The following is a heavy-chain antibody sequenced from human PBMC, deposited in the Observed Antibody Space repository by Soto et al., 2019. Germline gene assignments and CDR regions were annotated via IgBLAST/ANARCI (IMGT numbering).Heavy chain of an antibody. CDR3: ARHFGYRNWFGP. J-gene: IGHJ5*02. CDR1: GGSVSSFY. CDR2: IYYTGTT. Sequence: QVQLQQSGPGVVKPSETVSLTCGVSGGSVSSFYWSWVRQSPGRGLEWLGYIYYTGTTAYNPSLKSRLTISLDTSTDQVFLTLTSVTASDTAVYFCARHFGYRNWFGPWGPATLVSVSS. V-gene: IGHV4-59*08. D-gene: IGHD2-2*03.